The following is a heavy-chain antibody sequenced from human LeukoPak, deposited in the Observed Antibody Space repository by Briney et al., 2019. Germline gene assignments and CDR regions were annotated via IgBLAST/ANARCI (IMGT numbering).Heavy chain of an antibody. CDR1: GGTFSGYA. CDR3: ARGSLIAVAGTGWFDP. J-gene: IGHJ5*02. V-gene: IGHV1-69*05. Sequence: ASVKVSCKASGGTFSGYAISWVRQAPGQGLEWMGRIIPIFGTANYAQKFQGRVTITTDESTSTAYMELSSLRSEDTAVYYCARGSLIAVAGTGWFDPWGQGTLVTVSS. CDR2: IIPIFGTA. D-gene: IGHD6-19*01.